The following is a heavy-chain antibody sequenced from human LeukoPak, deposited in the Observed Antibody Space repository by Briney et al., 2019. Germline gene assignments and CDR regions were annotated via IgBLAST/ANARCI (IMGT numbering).Heavy chain of an antibody. J-gene: IGHJ3*01. V-gene: IGHV3-23*01. CDR2: ISGSASST. CDR3: AMKAVPRPRLHDAFHF. D-gene: IGHD5-24*01. CDR1: GFTFSNYA. Sequence: GGSLRLSCAASGFTFSNYAMSWVRQAPGKGLEWVSAISGSASSTYHADSVKGRFTISRDNSKNTLYLQMNSLRADDTAVYYCAMKAVPRPRLHDAFHFWGQGTVVSVSS.